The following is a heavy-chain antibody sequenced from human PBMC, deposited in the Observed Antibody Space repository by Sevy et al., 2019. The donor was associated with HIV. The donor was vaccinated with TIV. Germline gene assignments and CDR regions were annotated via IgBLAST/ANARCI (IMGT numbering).Heavy chain of an antibody. CDR3: ARVLIAVSGPTPFFDY. J-gene: IGHJ4*02. D-gene: IGHD6-19*01. V-gene: IGHV3-33*01. Sequence: GGSLRLSCAASGFTLSRYGMHWVRQAPGKGLEWLAVIWIDGSKKSFATSLKGRFFISRDNSKNTLYLQMNSLRAKDTAVYYCARVLIAVSGPTPFFDYWGQGSLVTVSS. CDR2: IWIDGSKK. CDR1: GFTLSRYG.